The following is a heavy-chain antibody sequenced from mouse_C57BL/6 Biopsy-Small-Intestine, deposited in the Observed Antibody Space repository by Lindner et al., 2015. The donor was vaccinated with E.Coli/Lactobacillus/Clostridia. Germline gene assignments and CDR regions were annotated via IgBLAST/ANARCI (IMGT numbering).Heavy chain of an antibody. V-gene: IGHV5-6*01. Sequence: VQLQESGGDLVKSGGSLKLSCAASGFTFSSYGMSWVRQTPDKRLEWVATISSGGSYTYYPDSVKGRFTISRDNAKNTLYLQMSSLKSEDTAMYYCARPQLGPYYFDYWGQGTTLTVSS. J-gene: IGHJ2*01. CDR2: ISSGGSYT. CDR3: ARPQLGPYYFDY. D-gene: IGHD4-1*02. CDR1: GFTFSSYG.